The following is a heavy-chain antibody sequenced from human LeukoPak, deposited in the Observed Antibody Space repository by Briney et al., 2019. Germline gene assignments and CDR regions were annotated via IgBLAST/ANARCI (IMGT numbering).Heavy chain of an antibody. CDR2: ISGSGGST. D-gene: IGHD6-19*01. J-gene: IGHJ4*02. V-gene: IGHV3-23*01. Sequence: RGGSLRLSCAASGFSFSSYAMSWVRQAPGKGLEWVSAISGSGGSTYYADSVKDRFTISRDYSNNTLYLQMNSLRADDTAVYYCAKVASADAQARLDYWGQGTLVTVSS. CDR3: AKVASADAQARLDY. CDR1: GFSFSSYA.